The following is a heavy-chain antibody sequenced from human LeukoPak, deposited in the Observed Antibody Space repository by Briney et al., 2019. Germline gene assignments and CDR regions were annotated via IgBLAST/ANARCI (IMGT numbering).Heavy chain of an antibody. D-gene: IGHD3-10*01. CDR3: VKGRRSYYGSGSYSGYYYGMDV. CDR2: ISSNGGST. V-gene: IGHV3-64D*06. J-gene: IGHJ6*04. Sequence: GRSLRLSCAASEFTFSNYAMYWVRQAPGKGLEYVSAISSNGGSTYYADSVKGRFTISRDNSKNTLYLQMSSLRAEDTAVYYCVKGRRSYYGSGSYSGYYYGMDVWGKGTTVTVSS. CDR1: EFTFSNYA.